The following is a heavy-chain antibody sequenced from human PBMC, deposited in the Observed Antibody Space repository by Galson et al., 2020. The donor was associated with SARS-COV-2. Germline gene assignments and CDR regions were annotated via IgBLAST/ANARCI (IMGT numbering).Heavy chain of an antibody. Sequence: GESLKISCAASGFTFSSYAMSWVRQAPGKGLEWVSAISGSGGSTYYADSVKGRFTISRDNSKNTLYLQMNSLRAEDTAVYYCAKDTDSSGYIRLDAFDIWGQGTMVTVSS. CDR3: AKDTDSSGYIRLDAFDI. CDR1: GFTFSSYA. V-gene: IGHV3-23*01. CDR2: ISGSGGST. J-gene: IGHJ3*02. D-gene: IGHD3-22*01.